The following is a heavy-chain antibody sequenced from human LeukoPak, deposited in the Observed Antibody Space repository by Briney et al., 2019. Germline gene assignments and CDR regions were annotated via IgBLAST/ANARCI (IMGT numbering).Heavy chain of an antibody. Sequence: PGGSLRLSCGASGFIFSNYGMHWVRQAPGKGLEWVAFIRYDGSNKYYADSVKGRFTISRDNSKNTLYLQMNSLRAEDTAVYYCAKEDYQLLFPVYYYYYMDVWGKGTTVTVSS. CDR1: GFIFSNYG. V-gene: IGHV3-30*02. D-gene: IGHD2-2*01. CDR2: IRYDGSNK. CDR3: AKEDYQLLFPVYYYYYMDV. J-gene: IGHJ6*03.